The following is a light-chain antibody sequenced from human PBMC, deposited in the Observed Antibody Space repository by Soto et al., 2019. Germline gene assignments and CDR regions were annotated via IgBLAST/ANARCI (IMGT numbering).Light chain of an antibody. J-gene: IGKJ5*01. CDR2: GGS. CDR3: QQYGSSPPIT. V-gene: IGKV3-20*01. CDR1: QIVRSNS. Sequence: EMMLTQSPGTLSLSPGDIATLSFSASQIVRSNSLAWYQQKPGQPPRLLIYGGSSRATGIPDRFSGSGSGTDFTLTISRLEPEDFAVYYCQQYGSSPPITFGQGTRLEIK.